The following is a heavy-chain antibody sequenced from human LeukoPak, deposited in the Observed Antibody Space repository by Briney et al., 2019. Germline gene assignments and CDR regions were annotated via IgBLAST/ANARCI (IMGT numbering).Heavy chain of an antibody. D-gene: IGHD3-3*01. CDR3: AREDLRKDFWSGYYTARFDP. V-gene: IGHV4-34*01. CDR2: INHSGST. Sequence: SETLSLTCAVYGGSFSGYYWSWIRQPPGKGLEWIGEINHSGSTNYNPSLKSRVTISVDTSKNQFSLKLSSVTAADTAVYYCAREDLRKDFWSGYYTARFDPWGQGTLVTVSS. CDR1: GGSFSGYY. J-gene: IGHJ5*02.